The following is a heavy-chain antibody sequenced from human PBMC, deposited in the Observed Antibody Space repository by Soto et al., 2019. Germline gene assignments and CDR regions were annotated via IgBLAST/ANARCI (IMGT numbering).Heavy chain of an antibody. Sequence: QVQLVQSGAEVKKPGSSVKVSCKASGGTFSSYTISWVRQAPGQGLEWMGRIIPILGIANYAQKCQGRVTITADKSTRTAYMEMSILRTEDTAVYCFARDSDYGDYVFDYSAQGTLVTVSS. CDR2: IIPILGIA. V-gene: IGHV1-69*08. CDR1: GGTFSSYT. D-gene: IGHD4-17*01. CDR3: ARDSDYGDYVFDY. J-gene: IGHJ4*02.